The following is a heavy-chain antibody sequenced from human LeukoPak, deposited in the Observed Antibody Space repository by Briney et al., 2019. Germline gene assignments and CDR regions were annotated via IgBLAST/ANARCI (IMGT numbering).Heavy chain of an antibody. CDR2: ISSGNT. CDR3: ARIDYGDYNFYYYYMDV. V-gene: IGHV4-59*02. Sequence: SETLSLTCSVSGDSVSSYYWSWIRQPPGKGLEWIGCISSGNTNYNPSLKSRVTISVDTSKNQFSLSLNSVTAADTAVYYCARIDYGDYNFYYYYMDVWGKGTTVTVSS. J-gene: IGHJ6*03. D-gene: IGHD4-17*01. CDR1: GDSVSSYY.